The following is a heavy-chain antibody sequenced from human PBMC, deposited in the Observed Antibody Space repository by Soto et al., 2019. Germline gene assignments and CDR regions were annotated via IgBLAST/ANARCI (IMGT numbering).Heavy chain of an antibody. CDR3: ARWGGYSGSGYDAFDI. CDR1: GYSFTSYW. D-gene: IGHD1-26*01. V-gene: IGHV5-51*01. J-gene: IGHJ3*02. CDR2: IYPGDSDT. Sequence: PGESLKISCMGSGYSFTSYWIGWVRQMPGKGLEWMGIIYPGDSDTRYSPSFQGQVTISADKSISTAYLQWSSLKASDTAMYYCARWGGYSGSGYDAFDIWGQGTMVTVSS.